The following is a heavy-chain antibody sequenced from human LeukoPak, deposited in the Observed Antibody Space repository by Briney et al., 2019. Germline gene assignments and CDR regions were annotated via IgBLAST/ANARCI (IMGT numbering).Heavy chain of an antibody. J-gene: IGHJ4*02. V-gene: IGHV4-34*01. Sequence: PSETLSLTCAVYGGSFSGYYWSWIRQPPGKGLEWIGEINHSGSTYYSASLKSRVTISLDTSKNQFSLNLSSVTAADTAVYYCARGVTDTNWGQGTLVTVSS. CDR2: INHSGST. D-gene: IGHD4-23*01. CDR1: GGSFSGYY. CDR3: ARGVTDTN.